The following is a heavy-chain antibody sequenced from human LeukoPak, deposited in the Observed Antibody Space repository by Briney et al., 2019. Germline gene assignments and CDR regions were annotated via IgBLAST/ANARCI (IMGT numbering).Heavy chain of an antibody. CDR2: ISNDGSNK. J-gene: IGHJ4*02. CDR1: GFTFSSYA. D-gene: IGHD6-13*01. V-gene: IGHV3-30*04. Sequence: GGSLRLSCAASGFTFSSYAMHWVRQAPGKGLEWVAVISNDGSNKYSPDSVKGRFTISRDNSKNTLYLQMDSLRPEDTAVYYCARGPAAAGFFDYWGQGTLVTVSS. CDR3: ARGPAAAGFFDY.